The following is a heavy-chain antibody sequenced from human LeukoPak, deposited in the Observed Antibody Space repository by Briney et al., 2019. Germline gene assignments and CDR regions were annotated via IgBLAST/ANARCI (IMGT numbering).Heavy chain of an antibody. V-gene: IGHV3-33*01. CDR1: GFTFSSYG. J-gene: IGHJ4*02. CDR3: ARSPYYYGSGSYYLPLY. D-gene: IGHD3-10*01. CDR2: IWYDGSNK. Sequence: GGSLRLSCAASGFTFSSYGMHWVRQAPGKGLEWVAVIWYDGSNKYYADSVKGRFTTSRGNSKNTLYLQMNSLRAEDTAVYYCARSPYYYGSGSYYLPLYWGQGTLVTVSS.